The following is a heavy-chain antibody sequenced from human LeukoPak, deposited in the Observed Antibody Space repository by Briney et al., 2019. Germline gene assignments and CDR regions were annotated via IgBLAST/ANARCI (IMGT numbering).Heavy chain of an antibody. J-gene: IGHJ4*02. CDR3: AARIPATDLYYFDY. V-gene: IGHV4-4*02. CDR2: IYHSGST. Sequence: SGTLSLTCAVSGGSISSGNWWNWVRQPPGKGLEWIGEIYHSGSTNYSPSLKSRATISIDNSKNQFSLKLSSVTAADTAVYYCAARIPATDLYYFDYWGQGTLVTVSS. CDR1: GGSISSGNW. D-gene: IGHD6-25*01.